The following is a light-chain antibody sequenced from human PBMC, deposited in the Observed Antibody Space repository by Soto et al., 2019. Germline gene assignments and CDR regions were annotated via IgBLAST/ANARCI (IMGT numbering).Light chain of an antibody. CDR3: QQYNNWRPYT. Sequence: EIVMTQSPATLSVSPGERATLSCRASQSIRSNFAWYQRRHGQAPSLLLYGASARATGIPAMFSGSGSGTEFTLTISSLQSEDFAVYYCQQYNNWRPYTFGQGTKVEIK. CDR2: GAS. V-gene: IGKV3-15*01. J-gene: IGKJ2*01. CDR1: QSIRSN.